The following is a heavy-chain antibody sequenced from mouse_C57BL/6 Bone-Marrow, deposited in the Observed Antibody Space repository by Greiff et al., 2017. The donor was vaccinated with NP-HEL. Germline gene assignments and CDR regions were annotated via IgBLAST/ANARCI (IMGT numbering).Heavy chain of an antibody. V-gene: IGHV5-4*01. D-gene: IGHD1-1*01. CDR2: ISDGGSYT. J-gene: IGHJ3*01. CDR3: AREDYYGSSSRFAY. CDR1: GFTFSSYA. Sequence: EVQRVESGGGLVKPGGSLKLSCAASGFTFSSYAMSWVRQTPEKRLEWVATISDGGSYTYYPDNVKGRFTISRDNAKNNLYLQMSHLKSEDTAMYYCAREDYYGSSSRFAYWGQGTLVTVSA.